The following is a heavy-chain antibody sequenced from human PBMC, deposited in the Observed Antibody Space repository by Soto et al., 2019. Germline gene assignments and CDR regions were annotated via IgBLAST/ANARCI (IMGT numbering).Heavy chain of an antibody. V-gene: IGHV1-2*04. D-gene: IGHD2-2*02. J-gene: IGHJ6*03. Sequence: ASVKVSCKASGYTFTGYYMHWVRQAPGQGLEWMGWINPNSGGTNYAQKFQGWVTMTRDTSISTAYMELSRLRSDDTAVYYCARGPPIRPKDIGYYYYMDVWGKGTTVTVSS. CDR2: INPNSGGT. CDR1: GYTFTGYY. CDR3: ARGPPIRPKDIGYYYYMDV.